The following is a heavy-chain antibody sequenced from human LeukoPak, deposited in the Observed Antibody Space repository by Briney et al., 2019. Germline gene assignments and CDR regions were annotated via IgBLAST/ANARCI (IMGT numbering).Heavy chain of an antibody. J-gene: IGHJ6*03. Sequence: ASETLSLTCTVSGGSISSYYWSWIRQPPGKGLAWIGYIYYSGSTNYNPSLKSRVTIAVDTSKNQFSLKLSSVTAADTAVYYCAKVMYSTDSCMDVWGKGTTVTVSS. V-gene: IGHV4-59*01. CDR2: IYYSGST. CDR1: GGSISSYY. D-gene: IGHD6-13*01. CDR3: AKVMYSTDSCMDV.